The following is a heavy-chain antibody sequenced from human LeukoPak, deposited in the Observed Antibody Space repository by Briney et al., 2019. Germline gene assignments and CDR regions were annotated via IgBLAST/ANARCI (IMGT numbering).Heavy chain of an antibody. Sequence: GGSLRLSCAASGFTFTSYAMNWVRQAPGKGSEWVSGISGSGGSTYYADSVKGRFSISRDNSKNTLYLQLNSLRVDDTAEYYCAKAHGGSYHSGIDWGQGTLVIVSS. J-gene: IGHJ4*02. D-gene: IGHD1-26*01. CDR1: GFTFTSYA. V-gene: IGHV3-23*01. CDR3: AKAHGGSYHSGID. CDR2: ISGSGGST.